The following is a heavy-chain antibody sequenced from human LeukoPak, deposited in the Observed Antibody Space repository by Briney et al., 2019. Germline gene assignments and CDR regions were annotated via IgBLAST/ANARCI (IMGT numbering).Heavy chain of an antibody. CDR2: IYSSGST. V-gene: IGHV4-39*01. J-gene: IGHJ4*02. CDR3: AKSGGYGLIDY. CDR1: GGSICSYY. D-gene: IGHD1-26*01. Sequence: SETLSLTCTVSGGSICSYYWGWIRQPTGKGLGSIGSIYSSGSTYYNASLQSRVTISIETSKNQISLRLNSVTAADTAMYYCAKSGGYGLIDYWGQGTLVTVSS.